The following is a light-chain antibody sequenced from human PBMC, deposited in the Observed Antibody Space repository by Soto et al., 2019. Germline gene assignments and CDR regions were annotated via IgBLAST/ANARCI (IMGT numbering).Light chain of an antibody. Sequence: DIVMTQSPDSLAVSLGERATINCKSSQSIFYSSNSKNYLAWYQQKPGQPPKLLIYWASTRESGVPDRFSGSGAGTDFTLASSSLQAEDVAVYYCQQYYTTPFTFGPRTKVDIK. V-gene: IGKV4-1*01. CDR2: WAS. CDR1: QSIFYSSNSKNY. J-gene: IGKJ3*01. CDR3: QQYYTTPFT.